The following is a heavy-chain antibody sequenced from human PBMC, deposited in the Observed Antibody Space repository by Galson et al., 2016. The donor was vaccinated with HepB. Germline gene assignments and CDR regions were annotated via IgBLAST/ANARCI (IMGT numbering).Heavy chain of an antibody. V-gene: IGHV3-33*01. CDR2: IWYDGRNK. CDR1: GFTFSSYG. CDR3: ATENPGIAVAALDY. J-gene: IGHJ4*02. Sequence: SLRLSCAASGFTFSSYGMHWVRQAPGKGLEWVAVIWYDGRNKYYADSVKGRFTISRDNSKNTLSLHMSGLRAADTAVYYCATENPGIAVAALDYWGQGTLVTVSS. D-gene: IGHD6-19*01.